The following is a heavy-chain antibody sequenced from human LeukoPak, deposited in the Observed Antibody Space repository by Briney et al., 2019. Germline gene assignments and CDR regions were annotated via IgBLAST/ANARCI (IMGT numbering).Heavy chain of an antibody. J-gene: IGHJ4*02. CDR1: GGSISSYY. Sequence: PSETLSLTCTVSGGSISSYYWSWIRQPPGKGLEWIGYIYYSGSTNYNPSLKSRVTISVDTSKNQFSLKLSSVTAADTAVYYCARTKRTGYSYGYVPFDYWGQGTLVTVSS. CDR3: ARTKRTGYSYGYVPFDY. D-gene: IGHD5-18*01. V-gene: IGHV4-59*08. CDR2: IYYSGST.